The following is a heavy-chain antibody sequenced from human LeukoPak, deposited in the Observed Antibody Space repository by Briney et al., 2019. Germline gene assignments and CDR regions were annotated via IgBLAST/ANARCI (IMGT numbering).Heavy chain of an antibody. J-gene: IGHJ4*02. CDR1: GYSISSGYY. V-gene: IGHV4-38-2*01. CDR3: ARHGRYPFFDY. D-gene: IGHD2-2*02. Sequence: SETLSLTCAVSGYSISSGYYWGWIRPPPGKGLEWIGSIYHSGSTYYNPSLKSRVTISVDTSKNQFSLKLSPVTAADTAVYYRARHGRYPFFDYWGQGTLVTVSS. CDR2: IYHSGST.